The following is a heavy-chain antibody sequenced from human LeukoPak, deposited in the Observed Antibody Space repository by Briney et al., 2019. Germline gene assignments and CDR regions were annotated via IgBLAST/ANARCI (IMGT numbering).Heavy chain of an antibody. V-gene: IGHV3-64*04. CDR2: IFNNGGST. CDR3: ARDGTSTDDY. Sequence: GGCLRLSCSASGFTFSNYALHWVRQAPGKGLEYVSLIFNNGGSTYYADSVKGRFTISRDNSKNTLYLQMNSLRSDDTAVYYCARDGTSTDDYWGQGTLVTV. D-gene: IGHD2-2*01. J-gene: IGHJ4*02. CDR1: GFTFSNYA.